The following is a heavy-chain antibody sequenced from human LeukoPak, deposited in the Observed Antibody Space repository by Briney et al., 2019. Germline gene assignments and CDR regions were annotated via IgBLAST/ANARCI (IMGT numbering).Heavy chain of an antibody. CDR2: INHSGSS. D-gene: IGHD6-6*01. Sequence: SETLSLTCAVYGGSFSGYYWSWIRQPPGKGLEWSGEINHSGSSNYNPSLKSRVTISVDTSKNQFSLKLSSVTAADTAVYYCARDARIAARPRGYFDYWGQGTLVTVSS. CDR1: GGSFSGYY. J-gene: IGHJ4*02. CDR3: ARDARIAARPRGYFDY. V-gene: IGHV4-34*01.